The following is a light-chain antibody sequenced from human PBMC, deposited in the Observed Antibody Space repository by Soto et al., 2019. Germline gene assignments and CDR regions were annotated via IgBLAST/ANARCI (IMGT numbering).Light chain of an antibody. CDR1: QNINNY. J-gene: IGKJ5*01. V-gene: IGKV1-33*01. Sequence: DIQMTQSPSSLSASVGDRVTITCQARQNINNYLNWYQQKPGRAPKLLIYDASNLEAGVPSRFRGSGSGTDFTFTIRRLQPEDIATYYCQQYENIPTFGQGTRLEIK. CDR3: QQYENIPT. CDR2: DAS.